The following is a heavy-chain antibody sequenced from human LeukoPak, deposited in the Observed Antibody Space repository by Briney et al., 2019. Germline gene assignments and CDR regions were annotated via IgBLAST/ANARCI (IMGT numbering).Heavy chain of an antibody. CDR2: ISAYNGNT. D-gene: IGHD6-19*01. CDR3: ARGGEEWLVERNFDY. J-gene: IGHJ4*02. V-gene: IGHV1-18*01. CDR1: GYTFTSYG. Sequence: ASVKASCKASGYTFTSYGISWVRQAPGQGLEWMGWISAYNGNTNYAQKLQGRVTMTTDTSTSTAYMELRSLRSDDTAVYYCARGGEEWLVERNFDYWAQGPLVTVSS.